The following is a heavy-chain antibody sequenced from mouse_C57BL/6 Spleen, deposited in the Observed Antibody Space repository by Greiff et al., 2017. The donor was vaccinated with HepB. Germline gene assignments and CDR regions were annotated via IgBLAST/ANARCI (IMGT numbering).Heavy chain of an antibody. Sequence: VQLQQSGAELVRPGTSVKMSCKASGYTFTNYWIGWAKQRPGHGLEWIGDIYPGGGYTNYNEKFKGKATLTADKSSSTAYMQFSSLTSEDSAIYYCARCGYDEGGVAMDYWGQGTSVTVSS. CDR1: GYTFTNYW. CDR2: IYPGGGYT. J-gene: IGHJ4*01. D-gene: IGHD2-2*01. CDR3: ARCGYDEGGVAMDY. V-gene: IGHV1-63*01.